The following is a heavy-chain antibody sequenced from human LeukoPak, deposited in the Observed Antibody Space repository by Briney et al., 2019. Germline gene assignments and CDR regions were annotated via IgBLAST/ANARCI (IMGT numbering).Heavy chain of an antibody. V-gene: IGHV1-2*04. CDR3: ARDSTVWFGELAYGMDV. D-gene: IGHD3-10*01. Sequence: ASVKVSCKASGYTFTGYYMHWVRQAPGQGLEWMGWINPNSGGTNYAQKFQGWVTMTRDTSISTAYMELSRLRSDDTAVYYCARDSTVWFGELAYGMDVWGQGTTVTVSS. CDR1: GYTFTGYY. CDR2: INPNSGGT. J-gene: IGHJ6*02.